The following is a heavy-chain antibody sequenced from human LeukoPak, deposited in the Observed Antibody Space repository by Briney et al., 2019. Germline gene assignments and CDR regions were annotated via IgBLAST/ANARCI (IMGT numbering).Heavy chain of an antibody. CDR2: IKSKTDGGKT. J-gene: IGHJ4*02. CDR3: TKDLKIVVAPRY. Sequence: PGGSLRLSCAASGFTFSNAWMNWVRQAPGKGLEWVGRIKSKTDGGKTDYAAPVKGRITISRDDSTNTLDMQMNSLKTKDTAVYYCTKDLKIVVAPRYWGQGTLVTVSS. V-gene: IGHV3-15*01. D-gene: IGHD3-22*01. CDR1: GFTFSNAW.